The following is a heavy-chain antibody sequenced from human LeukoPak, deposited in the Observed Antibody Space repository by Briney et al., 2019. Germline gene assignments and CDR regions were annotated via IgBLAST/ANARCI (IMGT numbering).Heavy chain of an antibody. J-gene: IGHJ4*02. CDR3: AKATMTVVVTFFDY. V-gene: IGHV3-23*01. CDR2: ISGSGGST. Sequence: GGSPRLSCAASGFTFSSYAMSWVRQAPGKGLEWVSAISGSGGSTYYADSVKGRFTISRDNSKNTLYLQMNSLRTEDTAVYYCAKATMTVVVTFFDYWGQGTLVTVSS. D-gene: IGHD3-22*01. CDR1: GFTFSSYA.